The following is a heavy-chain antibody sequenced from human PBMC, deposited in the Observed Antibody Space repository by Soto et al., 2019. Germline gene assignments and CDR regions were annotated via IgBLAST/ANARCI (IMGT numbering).Heavy chain of an antibody. V-gene: IGHV4-34*01. D-gene: IGHD6-13*01. CDR1: GGSFSGYY. CDR3: ARSPRGSSSWYPYYYGMDV. Sequence: SETLSLTCAVYGGSFSGYYWSWIRQPPGKGLEWIGEINHSGSTNYNPSLKSRVTISVDTSKNQFSLKLSSVTAADTAVYYCARSPRGSSSWYPYYYGMDVWGQGTTVTVSS. CDR2: INHSGST. J-gene: IGHJ6*02.